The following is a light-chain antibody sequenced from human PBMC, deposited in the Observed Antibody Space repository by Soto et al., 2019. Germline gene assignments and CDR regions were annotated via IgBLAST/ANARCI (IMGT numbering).Light chain of an antibody. CDR2: EVS. CDR1: SSDVAGYNY. Sequence: ALTQPPSASGSPGQSVTISCTGTSSDVAGYNYVSWYQHHPGKAPKLMIYEVSKRPSGVPDRFSGSKSGNTASLTVSGLQAEDEADYYCSSYAVSNNLRVFGGGTKLTVL. V-gene: IGLV2-8*01. J-gene: IGLJ2*01. CDR3: SSYAVSNNLRV.